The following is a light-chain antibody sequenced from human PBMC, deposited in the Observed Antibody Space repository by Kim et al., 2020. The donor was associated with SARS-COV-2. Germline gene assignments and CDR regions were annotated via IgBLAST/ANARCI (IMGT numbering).Light chain of an antibody. CDR3: QQYNIWPPIT. J-gene: IGKJ5*01. CDR1: QSISSK. Sequence: EIVMTQSPATLSVSPGERATLSCRASQSISSKLAWYQQKPGQPPRLLIYGASTRATGIPARFSGSGSGTEFTLTISSLQSEDFAVYYCQQYNIWPPITFGQGTRLEIK. CDR2: GAS. V-gene: IGKV3-15*01.